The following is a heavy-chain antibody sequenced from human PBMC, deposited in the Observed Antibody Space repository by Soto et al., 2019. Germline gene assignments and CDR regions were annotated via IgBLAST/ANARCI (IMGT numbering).Heavy chain of an antibody. CDR2: INQNGDEK. J-gene: IGHJ4*02. CDR3: GRDALYHSGSHYKPAY. D-gene: IGHD3-10*01. CDR1: GFTFNSYW. V-gene: IGHV3-7*01. Sequence: EVQLVESGGGLVQPGGSLRLSCAASGFTFNSYWMTWVRQAPGKGLEWRANINQNGDEKYCADSLKGRFTISRDNARNSLYLQMDSLRVEATAVYYCGRDALYHSGSHYKPAYWGQGILVTVSS.